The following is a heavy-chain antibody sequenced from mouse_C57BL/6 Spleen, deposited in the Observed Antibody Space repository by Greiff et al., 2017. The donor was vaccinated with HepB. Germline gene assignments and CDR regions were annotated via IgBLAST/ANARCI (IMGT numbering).Heavy chain of an antibody. J-gene: IGHJ4*01. CDR2: IDPSDSYT. V-gene: IGHV1-69*01. CDR1: GYTFTSYW. Sequence: VQLQQPGAELVMPGASVKLSCKASGYTFTSYWMHWVKQRPGQGLEWIGEIDPSDSYTNYNQKFKGKSTLTVDKSSSTAYMQLSSLTSEDSAVYYCALYYDYDGYAMDYWGQGTSVTVSS. CDR3: ALYYDYDGYAMDY. D-gene: IGHD2-4*01.